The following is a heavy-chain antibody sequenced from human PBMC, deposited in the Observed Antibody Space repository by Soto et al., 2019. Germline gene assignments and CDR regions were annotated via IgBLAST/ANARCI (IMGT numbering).Heavy chain of an antibody. CDR3: ARDGKVDIDRGGYYYYDMDV. Sequence: WTWIRQPPGEGLEWIGNIFTSGSANYDPSLKTRVTISVDTSKNQFSLKLTSVTAADTAVYYCARDGKVDIDRGGYYYYDMDVWGQGTTVTVSS. CDR2: IFTSGSA. D-gene: IGHD5-12*01. V-gene: IGHV4-4*08. J-gene: IGHJ6*02.